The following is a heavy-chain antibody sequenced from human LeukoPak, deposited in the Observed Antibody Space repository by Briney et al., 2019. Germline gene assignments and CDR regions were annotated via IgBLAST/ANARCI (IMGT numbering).Heavy chain of an antibody. CDR2: IYYSGST. Sequence: SETLSLTCTVSGGSISIYYWSWIRQPPGKGLEWIGYIYYSGSTNYNPALKSRVTISVDTSKNQFSLKLSSVTAADAAVYYCARSKIMIFGVGPTPFDYWGQGTLVTVSS. CDR3: ARSKIMIFGVGPTPFDY. V-gene: IGHV4-59*08. CDR1: GGSISIYY. J-gene: IGHJ4*02. D-gene: IGHD3-3*01.